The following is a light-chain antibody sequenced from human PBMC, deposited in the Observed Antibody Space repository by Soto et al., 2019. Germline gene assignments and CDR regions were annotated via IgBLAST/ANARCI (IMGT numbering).Light chain of an antibody. CDR3: QQSYTTPWT. Sequence: DIQVTQSPSSLSASVGDRVTITCRASQSISSYLNWYQHKPGKAPKLLIYAASSLQSGVPSRFSGSGSGTDFTLTISSLEPEDFAIYYCQQSYTTPWTFGQGTKVEIK. V-gene: IGKV1-39*01. CDR1: QSISSY. J-gene: IGKJ1*01. CDR2: AAS.